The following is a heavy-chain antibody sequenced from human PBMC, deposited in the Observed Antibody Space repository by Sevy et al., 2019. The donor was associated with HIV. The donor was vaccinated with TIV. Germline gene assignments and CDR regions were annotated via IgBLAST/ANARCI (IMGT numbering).Heavy chain of an antibody. J-gene: IGHJ5*02. Sequence: GGSLRLSCAASGFTFSSYAMHWVRQAPGKGLEWVAVISYDGSNKYYADSVKGRFTISRDNSENTRYLQMNSLRAEDTAVYYCARMKVRGSNAPNWFDPWGQGTLVTVSS. CDR2: ISYDGSNK. D-gene: IGHD3-10*01. CDR3: ARMKVRGSNAPNWFDP. CDR1: GFTFSSYA. V-gene: IGHV3-30-3*01.